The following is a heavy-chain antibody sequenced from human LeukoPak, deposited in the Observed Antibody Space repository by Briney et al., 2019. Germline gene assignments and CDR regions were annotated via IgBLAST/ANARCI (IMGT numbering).Heavy chain of an antibody. CDR1: GFTFSDYN. D-gene: IGHD2-15*01. V-gene: IGHV3-11*01. CDR3: ARDSGILS. J-gene: IGHJ4*02. Sequence: GGSLRLSCAASGFTFSDYNMRWIRQAPGKGLEWVSSISRSGSTKYYADSVKGRFTISRDNAKNSLYLQMNSLRAEDTAVYYCARDSGILSWGQGTLVTVSS. CDR2: ISRSGSTK.